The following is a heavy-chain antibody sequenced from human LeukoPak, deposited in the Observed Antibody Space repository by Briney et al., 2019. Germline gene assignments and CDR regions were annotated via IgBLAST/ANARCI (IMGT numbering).Heavy chain of an antibody. CDR2: IYPGDSDT. CDR3: ARHHASGWARDWFDP. CDR1: GYSFTSYW. J-gene: IGHJ5*02. D-gene: IGHD6-19*01. Sequence: GESLKISCKGSGYSFTSYWIGWVRQMPGKGLEWMGIIYPGDSDTRYSPSFQGQVTISADKSISTAYLQWSSLKASDTAMYYCARHHASGWARDWFDPWGQGTLVTVSS. V-gene: IGHV5-51*01.